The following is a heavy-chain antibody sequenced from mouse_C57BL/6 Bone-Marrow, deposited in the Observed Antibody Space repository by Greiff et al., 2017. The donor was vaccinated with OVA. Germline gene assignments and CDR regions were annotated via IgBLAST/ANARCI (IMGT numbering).Heavy chain of an antibody. V-gene: IGHV3-6*01. CDR2: ISYDGSN. CDR1: GYSITSGYY. D-gene: IGHD1-1*01. Sequence: EVQLQESGPGLVKPSQSLSLTCSVTGYSITSGYYWNWIRQFPGNKLEWMGYISYDGSNNYNPSLKNRISITRDTSKNQFFLKLNSVTTEDTATYYCARVYGSSSPWFAYWGQGTLVTVSA. J-gene: IGHJ3*01. CDR3: ARVYGSSSPWFAY.